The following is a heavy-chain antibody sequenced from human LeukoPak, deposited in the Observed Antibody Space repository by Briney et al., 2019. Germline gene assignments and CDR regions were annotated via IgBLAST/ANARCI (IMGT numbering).Heavy chain of an antibody. V-gene: IGHV1-69*04. D-gene: IGHD3-22*01. CDR2: IIPILGIA. CDR1: GGTFSSYA. J-gene: IGHJ5*02. Sequence: GASVKVSCKASGGTFSSYAISWVRQAPGQGLEWMGRIIPILGIANYAQKFQGRVTITADKSTSTAYMELSSLRSEDTAVYYCANVRYYDSSGYSLIDPWGQGTLVTVSS. CDR3: ANVRYYDSSGYSLIDP.